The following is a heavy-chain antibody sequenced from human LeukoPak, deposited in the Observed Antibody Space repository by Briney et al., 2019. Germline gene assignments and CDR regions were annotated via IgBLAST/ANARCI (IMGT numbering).Heavy chain of an antibody. D-gene: IGHD4-17*01. J-gene: IGHJ5*02. CDR1: GGSFSGYY. Sequence: SETLSLTCAVYGGSFSGYYWSWIRQPPGKGLEWIGEINHTGSTNSNPSLRSRVTISVDTSKNQFSLKLTSVTAADTAMYYCARVNYGALESWGPGTLVTVSS. V-gene: IGHV4-34*01. CDR3: ARVNYGALES. CDR2: INHTGST.